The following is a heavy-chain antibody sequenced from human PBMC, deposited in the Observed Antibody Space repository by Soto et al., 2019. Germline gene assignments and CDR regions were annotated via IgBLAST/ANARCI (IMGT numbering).Heavy chain of an antibody. CDR2: IWYDGSNK. D-gene: IGHD3-9*01. V-gene: IGHV3-33*01. CDR3: ASEGVYDILTGSHTYFDY. Sequence: GGSLRLSCASSGFTFSSYGMHLVRQAPGKGLEWVAVIWYDGSNKYYADSVKGRFTIPRDNSKNTLYLQMNSLRAEDTAVYYCASEGVYDILTGSHTYFDYWGQGTLVTVSS. CDR1: GFTFSSYG. J-gene: IGHJ4*02.